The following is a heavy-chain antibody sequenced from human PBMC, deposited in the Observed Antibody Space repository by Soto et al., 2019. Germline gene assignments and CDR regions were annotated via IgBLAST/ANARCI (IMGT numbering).Heavy chain of an antibody. J-gene: IGHJ4*02. V-gene: IGHV1-69*13. CDR2: IIPIFGTA. D-gene: IGHD6-13*01. CDR3: ASEFHIAAAGTRVDY. CDR1: GGTFSSCA. Sequence: SVKVSCKASGGTFSSCAISWVRQAPGQGLEWMGGIIPIFGTANYAQKFQGRVTITADESTSTAYMELSSLRSEDTAVYYCASEFHIAAAGTRVDYWGQGTLVTVSS.